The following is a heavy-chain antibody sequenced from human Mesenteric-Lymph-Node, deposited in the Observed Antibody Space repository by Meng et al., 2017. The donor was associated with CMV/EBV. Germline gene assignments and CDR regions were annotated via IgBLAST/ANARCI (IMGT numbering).Heavy chain of an antibody. V-gene: IGHV3-21*01. D-gene: IGHD6-19*01. J-gene: IGHJ4*02. CDR1: GFTFSTYS. CDR2: ISSSSSYI. CDR3: AREWSSGWPTQVGY. Sequence: GESLKISCSASGFTFSTYSMNWVRQTPGKGLEWVSSISSSSSYIFYAESVEGRFTISRDNAENSLYLQMNSLRVDDTAVYYCAREWSSGWPTQVGYWGQGTLVTVSS.